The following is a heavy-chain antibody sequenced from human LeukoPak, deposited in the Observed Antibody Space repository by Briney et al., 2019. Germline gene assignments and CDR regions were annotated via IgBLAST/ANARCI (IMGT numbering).Heavy chain of an antibody. J-gene: IGHJ4*02. CDR3: ARVSGDNWNDGLIDY. D-gene: IGHD1-1*01. CDR1: GGSISSYY. Sequence: PSETLSLTCTVSGGSISSYYWSWIRQPPGKGLEWIGYIYYSGSTNYNPSPKSRVTISVDTSKNQFSLKLSSATAADTAVYYCARVSGDNWNDGLIDYWGQGTLVTVSS. CDR2: IYYSGST. V-gene: IGHV4-59*01.